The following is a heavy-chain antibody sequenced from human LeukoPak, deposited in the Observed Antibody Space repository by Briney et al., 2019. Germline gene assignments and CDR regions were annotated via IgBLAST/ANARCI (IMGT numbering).Heavy chain of an antibody. D-gene: IGHD3-10*01. CDR2: IYHSGST. Sequence: SQTLSLTCTVSGGSISSGGYYWSWIRQPPGKGLEWIGYIYHSGSTYYNPSLKSRVTISVDRSKNQFSLKLSSVTAADTAVYYCARADYYGSGSFYWGQGTLVTVSS. V-gene: IGHV4-30-2*01. J-gene: IGHJ4*02. CDR1: GGSISSGGYY. CDR3: ARADYYGSGSFY.